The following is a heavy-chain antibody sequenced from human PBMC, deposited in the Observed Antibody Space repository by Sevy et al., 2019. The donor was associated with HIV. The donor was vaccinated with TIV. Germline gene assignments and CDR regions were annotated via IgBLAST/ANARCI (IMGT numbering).Heavy chain of an antibody. D-gene: IGHD1-26*01. CDR3: ANAYSGSYSHSYLYALDV. CDR1: GFSFSYYG. Sequence: RGSLRLSCIGSGFSFSYYGIHWVRQAPGKGLDWVALISRDGINEYYADSVKGRFTISRDNSKNTVYLEMNSLRNEDTAIYFCANAYSGSYSHSYLYALDVWGQGTTVTVSS. J-gene: IGHJ6*02. CDR2: ISRDGINE. V-gene: IGHV3-30*18.